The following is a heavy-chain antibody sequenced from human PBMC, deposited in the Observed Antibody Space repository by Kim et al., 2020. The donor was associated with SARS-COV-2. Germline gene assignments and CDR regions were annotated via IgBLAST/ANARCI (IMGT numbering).Heavy chain of an antibody. CDR2: INTNTGSP. V-gene: IGHV7-4-1*02. CDR1: EYTFSSYA. J-gene: IGHJ3*02. D-gene: IGHD6-19*01. CDR3: ARERIAVAGTGDAFDI. Sequence: ASVKVSCKASEYTFSSYAIDWVRQAPGQGLEWMGWINTNTGSPRYAQGFAGRFVFSLDTSVSTVYLQVSGLRPEDTAVYYCARERIAVAGTGDAFDIWGQ.